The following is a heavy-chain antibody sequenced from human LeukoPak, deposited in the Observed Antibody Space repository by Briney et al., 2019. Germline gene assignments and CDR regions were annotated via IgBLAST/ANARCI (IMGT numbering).Heavy chain of an antibody. CDR1: GFTFSSYA. J-gene: IGHJ4*02. D-gene: IGHD2-2*01. CDR2: ISGSGGST. V-gene: IGHV3-23*01. CDR3: AKWAPHCSSTSCPFDY. Sequence: GGSLRLPCAASGFTFSSYAMSWVRQAPGKGLEWVSAISGSGGSTYYADSVKGRFTISRDNSKNTLYLQMNSLRAEDTAVYYCAKWAPHCSSTSCPFDYWGQGTLVTVSS.